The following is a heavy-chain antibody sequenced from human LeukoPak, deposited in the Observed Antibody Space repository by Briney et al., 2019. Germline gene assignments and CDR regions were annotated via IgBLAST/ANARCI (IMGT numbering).Heavy chain of an antibody. V-gene: IGHV3-33*01. J-gene: IGHJ4*02. CDR2: IWYDGNNN. Sequence: GGSLRLSCAASGFTFSSYGMHWVRQAPSNGLEWVADIWYDGNNNYYADSMRGRFTISRNNSKNTLYLQMNSLRVDDTAVYYCARHGAWNDVRPLDYWGQGTLVTVSS. CDR1: GFTFSSYG. D-gene: IGHD1-1*01. CDR3: ARHGAWNDVRPLDY.